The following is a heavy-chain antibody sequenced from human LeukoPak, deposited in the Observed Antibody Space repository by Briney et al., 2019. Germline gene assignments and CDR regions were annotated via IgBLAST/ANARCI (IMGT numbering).Heavy chain of an antibody. Sequence: ESGPTLVNPSETLSLTCTVSGGSISSYYWSWIRQPPGKGLEWIGYISYSGSTNYNPSIKSRVTISVDPSKNQFSLKLSSVTAADTAVYYCARYVWGSYPTFEDYWGQGTLVTVSS. CDR1: GGSISSYY. CDR3: ARYVWGSYPTFEDY. CDR2: ISYSGST. J-gene: IGHJ4*02. V-gene: IGHV4-59*01. D-gene: IGHD3-16*02.